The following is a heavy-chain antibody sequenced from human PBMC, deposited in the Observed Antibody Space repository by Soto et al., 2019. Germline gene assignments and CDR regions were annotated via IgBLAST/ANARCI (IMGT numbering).Heavy chain of an antibody. D-gene: IGHD2-15*01. J-gene: IGHJ1*01. CDR3: AKRYCSGGSCYDFQH. CDR2: IYYSGSS. V-gene: IGHV4-39*01. Sequence: QLQLQESGPGLVKPSETLSLTCIVSAGSISSSSYYWGWIRQPPGKGLEWIASIYYSGSSYYNPSLKSRITISVDTSKNQSSLKLSSVTAADTAVYYCAKRYCSGGSCYDFQHWGQGTLVTVSS. CDR1: AGSISSSSYY.